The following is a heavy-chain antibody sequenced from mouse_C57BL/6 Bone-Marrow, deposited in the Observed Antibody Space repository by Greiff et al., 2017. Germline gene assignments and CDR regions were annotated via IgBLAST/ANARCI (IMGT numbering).Heavy chain of an antibody. Sequence: VQLQQPGAELVKPGASVKLSCKASGYTFISYWMHWVKQRPGQGLEWIGMIHPNSGSTNYNEKFKSKATLTVDKSSSTAYMQLSSLTSEDSAVYYCARPFYYGSHDYWGQGTTLTVSS. CDR1: GYTFISYW. V-gene: IGHV1-64*01. J-gene: IGHJ2*01. CDR3: ARPFYYGSHDY. CDR2: IHPNSGST. D-gene: IGHD1-1*01.